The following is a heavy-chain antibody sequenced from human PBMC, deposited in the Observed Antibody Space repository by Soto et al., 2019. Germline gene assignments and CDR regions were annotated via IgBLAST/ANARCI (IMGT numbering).Heavy chain of an antibody. CDR1: GFTFSSYG. CDR2: IWYDGSNK. D-gene: IGHD5-18*01. CDR3: AREAGLQLWCSERSGMDV. J-gene: IGHJ6*02. V-gene: IGHV3-33*01. Sequence: PGGSLRLSCAASGFTFSSYGMHWLRQAPGKGLEWVAVIWYDGSNKYYADSVKGRFTISRDNSKNTLYLQMNSLRAEDTAVYYCAREAGLQLWCSERSGMDVWGQGTTGTVSS.